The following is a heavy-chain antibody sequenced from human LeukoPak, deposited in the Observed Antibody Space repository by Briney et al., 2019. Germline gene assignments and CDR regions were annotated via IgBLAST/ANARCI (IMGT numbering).Heavy chain of an antibody. CDR2: INHSGST. CDR3: ASRDYDFWSGYYHNWSDP. D-gene: IGHD3-3*01. J-gene: IGHJ5*02. V-gene: IGHV4-34*01. CDR1: GGSFSGYY. Sequence: SETLSLTCAVYGGSFSGYYWSWIRQPPGKGLEWIGEINHSGSTNYNPSLKSRVTISVDTSKNQFSLKLSSVTAADTAVYYCASRDYDFWSGYYHNWSDPWGQGTLVTVSS.